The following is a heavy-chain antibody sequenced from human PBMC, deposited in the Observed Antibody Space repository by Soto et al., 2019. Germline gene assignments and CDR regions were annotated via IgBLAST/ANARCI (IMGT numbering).Heavy chain of an antibody. Sequence: ASVKVSCKASGYTFTSYAMHWVRQAPGQRLEWMGWINAGNGNTKYSQKFQGRVTITRDTSASTAYMELSSLRSEDTAVYYCARDFRVTPYYFDYWGQGTLVTVSS. CDR2: INAGNGNT. J-gene: IGHJ4*02. CDR1: GYTFTSYA. D-gene: IGHD2-15*01. V-gene: IGHV1-3*01. CDR3: ARDFRVTPYYFDY.